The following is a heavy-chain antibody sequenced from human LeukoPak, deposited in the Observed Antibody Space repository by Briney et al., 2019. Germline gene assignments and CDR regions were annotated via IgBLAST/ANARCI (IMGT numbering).Heavy chain of an antibody. Sequence: GGSLRLSCAASGFTVSSNYMSWVRQAPGKGLEWVSVIYSGGSTYYADTVKDRFTISRDNSKNTLYLQMNSLRAEDTAVYYCARDRFITMVRGPPGPYYYYYGMDVWGQGTTVTVSS. V-gene: IGHV3-66*01. CDR1: GFTVSSNY. J-gene: IGHJ6*02. CDR3: ARDRFITMVRGPPGPYYYYYGMDV. CDR2: IYSGGST. D-gene: IGHD3-10*01.